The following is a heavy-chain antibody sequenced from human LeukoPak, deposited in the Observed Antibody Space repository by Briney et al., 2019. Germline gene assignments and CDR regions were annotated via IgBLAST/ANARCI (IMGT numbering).Heavy chain of an antibody. CDR1: GHTLTDFP. D-gene: IGHD3-10*01. V-gene: IGHV1-24*01. CDR2: FDPEDSGP. Sequence: ASVKLSCKISGHTLTDFPLHWVRQTPGKGLEWMGGFDPEDSGPIYAQNFQGRLTMTEDTSTDTFYMELSSLRSEDTALYFCATGRGDYYYFMDVWGKGTTVIVSS. J-gene: IGHJ6*03. CDR3: ATGRGDYYYFMDV.